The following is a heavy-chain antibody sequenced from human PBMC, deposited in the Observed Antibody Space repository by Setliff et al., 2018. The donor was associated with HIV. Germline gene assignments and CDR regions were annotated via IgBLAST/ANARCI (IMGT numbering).Heavy chain of an antibody. CDR2: IYYTGST. CDR3: ARGDNYYYTSGTFHNGLDCFDF. CDR1: GGSISNYY. V-gene: IGHV4-59*01. D-gene: IGHD3-10*01. Sequence: PSETLSLTCTVSGGSISNYYWNWIRQPPGKGLEWIGYIYYTGSTNYDPSLKSRVTISLDTSKDQFSLKLSSVTAADTAIYYCARGDNYYYTSGTFHNGLDCFDFWGRATMVTVSS. J-gene: IGHJ3*01.